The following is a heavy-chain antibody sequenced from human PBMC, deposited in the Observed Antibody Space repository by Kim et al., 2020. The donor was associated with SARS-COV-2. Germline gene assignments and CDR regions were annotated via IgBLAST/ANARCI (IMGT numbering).Heavy chain of an antibody. CDR3: ARDRPRYGSVSMGAFDY. J-gene: IGHJ4*02. V-gene: IGHV3-30*07. Sequence: VKGRFTISRDNSKNTLFLQMDSLRAEDTAVYYCARDRPRYGSVSMGAFDYWGQGTLVTVSS. D-gene: IGHD3-10*01.